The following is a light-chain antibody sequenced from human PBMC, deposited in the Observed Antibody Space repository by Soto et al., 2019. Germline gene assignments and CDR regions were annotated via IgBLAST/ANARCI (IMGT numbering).Light chain of an antibody. CDR3: QQSYSTLPYT. Sequence: DLQMTQSPSSLSASVGDRVTITCRASQSIDNYLNWYQQKPGKAPKLLIYAASNLQSGVPSRFSGSGSGTDFTLTISSLQPEDFATYSCQQSYSTLPYTFGQGTKLDIK. V-gene: IGKV1-39*01. CDR2: AAS. J-gene: IGKJ2*01. CDR1: QSIDNY.